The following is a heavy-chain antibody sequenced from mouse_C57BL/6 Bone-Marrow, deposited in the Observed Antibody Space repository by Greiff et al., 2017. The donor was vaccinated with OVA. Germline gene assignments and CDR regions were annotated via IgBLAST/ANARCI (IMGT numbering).Heavy chain of an antibody. CDR1: GYTFTSYW. V-gene: IGHV1-55*01. CDR3: ARTKGDGWLAY. D-gene: IGHD3-3*01. Sequence: QVQLKQPGAELVKPGASVKMSCTASGYTFTSYWITWVKQRPGQGLEWIGDIYPGSGSTNYNEKFKSKATLTVDTSSSPAYMQLSSLTSEDAAVYYCARTKGDGWLAYWGQGTLVTVSA. J-gene: IGHJ3*01. CDR2: IYPGSGST.